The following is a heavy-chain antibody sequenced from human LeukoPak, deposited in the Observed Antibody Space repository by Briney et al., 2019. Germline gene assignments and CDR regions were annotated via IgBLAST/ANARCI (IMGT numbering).Heavy chain of an antibody. V-gene: IGHV4-39*07. D-gene: IGHD6-19*01. J-gene: IGHJ4*02. CDR3: AREAGAVAVPFDY. Sequence: SETLSLTCTVSGGSISSSSYYWGLIRQPPGKGLEWIGSIYYSGSTYYNPSLKSRVTISVDTSKNQFSLKLSSVTAADTAVYYCAREAGAVAVPFDYWGQGTLVTVSS. CDR1: GGSISSSSYY. CDR2: IYYSGST.